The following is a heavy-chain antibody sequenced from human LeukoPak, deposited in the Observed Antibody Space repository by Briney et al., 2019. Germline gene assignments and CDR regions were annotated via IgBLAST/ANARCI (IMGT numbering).Heavy chain of an antibody. CDR1: GFTFSSYA. D-gene: IGHD3-22*01. V-gene: IGHV3-30-3*01. Sequence: PGGSLRLSCAASGFTFSSYAMHWVRQAPGKGLEWVAVISYDGSNKYYADSAKGRFTISRDNSKNTLYLQMNSLRAEDTAVYYCARSEYYDSSGYPLDWGQGTLVTVSS. J-gene: IGHJ4*02. CDR3: ARSEYYDSSGYPLD. CDR2: ISYDGSNK.